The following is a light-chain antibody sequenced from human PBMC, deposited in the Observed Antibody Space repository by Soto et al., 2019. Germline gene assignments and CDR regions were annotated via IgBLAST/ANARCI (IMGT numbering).Light chain of an antibody. CDR2: AVN. CDR1: SSDVGGYNL. CDR3: SSYAGNINLFYV. V-gene: IGLV2-8*01. J-gene: IGLJ1*01. Sequence: QSALTQPPSASGSPGQSVTISCTGTSSDVGGYNLVSWYQQHPGKAPKLMIYAVNQRPSGVPDRFSGSKSGNTASLTVSGLQAEDEADYYCSSYAGNINLFYVFGAGTKVTVL.